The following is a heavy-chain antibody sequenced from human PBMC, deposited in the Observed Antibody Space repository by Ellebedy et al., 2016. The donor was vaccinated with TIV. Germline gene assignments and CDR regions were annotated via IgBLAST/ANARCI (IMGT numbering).Heavy chain of an antibody. CDR2: INQDGSQK. Sequence: GESLKISCVGSGFSFRSYWMSWVRQAPGKGLEWVANINQDGSQKYYVDSVKGRFAISRDNAQTSLYLQMNSLGADDTAMYYCASDGSYGDYRSPTHAFVMWGQGTMVSVSS. J-gene: IGHJ3*02. CDR3: ASDGSYGDYRSPTHAFVM. D-gene: IGHD4-17*01. CDR1: GFSFRSYW. V-gene: IGHV3-7*01.